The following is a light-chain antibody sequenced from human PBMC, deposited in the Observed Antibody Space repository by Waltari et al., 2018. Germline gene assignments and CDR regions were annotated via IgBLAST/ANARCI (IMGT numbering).Light chain of an antibody. J-gene: IGLJ3*02. V-gene: IGLV10-54*01. CDR1: SNNVGYQG. CDR2: RNN. CDR3: SAWDSSLSAWV. Sequence: QAGLTQPPSMSKDLRQTATLTCTGNSNNVGYQGAAWLQQHQGHHPKLLSYRNNDRPSGISERFSASRSGNTASLTITGLQPEDEADYYCSAWDSSLSAWVFGGGTKLTVL.